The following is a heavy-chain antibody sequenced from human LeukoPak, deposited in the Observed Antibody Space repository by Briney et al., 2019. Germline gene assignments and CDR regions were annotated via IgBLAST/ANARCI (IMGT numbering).Heavy chain of an antibody. V-gene: IGHV1-8*01. Sequence: ASVKVSCKASGYTFTSYDINWVRQATGQGLEWVGWMNPNSGNTGYAQKFQGRVTMTRNTSISTAHMELSSLRSVDTAVYYCARGEGYSYGDNDYWGQGTLATVSS. D-gene: IGHD5-18*01. J-gene: IGHJ4*02. CDR3: ARGEGYSYGDNDY. CDR1: GYTFTSYD. CDR2: MNPNSGNT.